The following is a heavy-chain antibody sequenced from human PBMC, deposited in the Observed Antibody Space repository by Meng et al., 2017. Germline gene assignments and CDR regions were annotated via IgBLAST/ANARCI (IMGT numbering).Heavy chain of an antibody. J-gene: IGHJ4*02. CDR2: INHSGST. Sequence: QGQLQQWAAGLLKPSETLPLPCAVYGGSFSGYYWSWIRQPPGKGLEWIGEINHSGSTNYNPSLKSRVTISVDTSKNQFSLKLSSVTAADTAVYYCAGITMSRAGDYWGQGTLVTVSS. CDR1: GGSFSGYY. CDR3: AGITMSRAGDY. V-gene: IGHV4-34*01. D-gene: IGHD3-22*01.